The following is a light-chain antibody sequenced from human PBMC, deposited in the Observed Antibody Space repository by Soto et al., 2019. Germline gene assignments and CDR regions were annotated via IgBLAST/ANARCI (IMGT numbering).Light chain of an antibody. V-gene: IGKV3-20*01. CDR2: GAS. CDR1: QSVSSTY. Sequence: EIGLTQSPGTLSLSPGERATLSCRASQSVSSTYLAWYQQNPGQAPRLLIYGASSRATGIPDRFSGSGSGTDFTLTISRLEPEDFAVYFCQQYGSSAYTFGQGTKLELK. CDR3: QQYGSSAYT. J-gene: IGKJ2*01.